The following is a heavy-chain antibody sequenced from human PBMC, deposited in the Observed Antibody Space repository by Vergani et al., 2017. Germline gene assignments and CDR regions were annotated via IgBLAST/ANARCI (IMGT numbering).Heavy chain of an antibody. Sequence: EVQLVESGGGLVQPGGSLRLSCSASGFTFSSYAMHWVRQAPGKGLEYVSAISSNGGSTYYADSVKGRFTISRHNSKNTLYLQMNSLRAEDTAVYYCVRIYGYYYGMDVWGQGTTVTVSS. CDR2: ISSNGGST. D-gene: IGHD3-16*01. CDR3: VRIYGYYYGMDV. V-gene: IGHV3-64D*06. CDR1: GFTFSSYA. J-gene: IGHJ6*02.